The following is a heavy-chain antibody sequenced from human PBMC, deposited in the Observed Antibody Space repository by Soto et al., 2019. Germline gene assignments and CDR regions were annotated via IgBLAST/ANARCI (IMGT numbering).Heavy chain of an antibody. CDR1: GYTFTGYY. J-gene: IGHJ4*02. D-gene: IGHD4-4*01. V-gene: IGHV1-2*04. CDR3: ARSYSTHYSNYVILDY. Sequence: ASVKVSCKASGYTFTGYYMHWVRQAPGQGLEWMGWINPNSGGTNYAQKSQGWVTMTRDTSISTAYMELSRLRSDDTAVYYCARSYSTHYSNYVILDYWGQGTLVTVSS. CDR2: INPNSGGT.